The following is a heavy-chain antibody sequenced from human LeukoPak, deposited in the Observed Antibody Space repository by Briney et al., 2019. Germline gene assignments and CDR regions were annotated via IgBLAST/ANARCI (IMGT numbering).Heavy chain of an antibody. Sequence: ASVKVSCKASVYTFTSYDINWVRQATGQGVEWMGWMNPNSGNTGYAQKFQGRVTMTRNTSISTAYMELSSLRSEDTAVYYCARGHGLLWFGESEFDYWGQGTLVTVSS. J-gene: IGHJ4*02. CDR3: ARGHGLLWFGESEFDY. CDR1: VYTFTSYD. CDR2: MNPNSGNT. V-gene: IGHV1-8*01. D-gene: IGHD3-10*01.